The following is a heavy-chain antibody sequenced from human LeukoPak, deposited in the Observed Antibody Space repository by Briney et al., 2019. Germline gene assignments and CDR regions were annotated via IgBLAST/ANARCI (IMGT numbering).Heavy chain of an antibody. V-gene: IGHV4-39*07. CDR2: IYYSGST. Sequence: PSETLSLTCTVSGGSISSSSYYWGWIRQPPGKGLEWIGSIYYSGSTYYNPSLKSRVTISVDTSKNQFSLKLSSVTAADTAVYYCARVFYDFWSGYYHWFDPWGQGTLVTVSS. CDR1: GGSISSSSYY. CDR3: ARVFYDFWSGYYHWFDP. D-gene: IGHD3-3*01. J-gene: IGHJ5*02.